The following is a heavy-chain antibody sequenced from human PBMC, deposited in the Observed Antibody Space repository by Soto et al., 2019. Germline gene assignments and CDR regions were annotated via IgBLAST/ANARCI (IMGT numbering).Heavy chain of an antibody. CDR3: ARGTYYYDSSGYYYGP. D-gene: IGHD3-22*01. CDR2: IKQDGSEK. CDR1: GFTFSSYW. V-gene: IGHV3-7*01. Sequence: VGSLRLSCAASGFTFSSYWMSWVRQAPGKGLEWVANIKQDGSEKYYVDSVKGRFTISRDNAKNSLYLQMNSLRAEDTAVYYCARGTYYYDSSGYYYGPWGQGTLVTVSS. J-gene: IGHJ5*02.